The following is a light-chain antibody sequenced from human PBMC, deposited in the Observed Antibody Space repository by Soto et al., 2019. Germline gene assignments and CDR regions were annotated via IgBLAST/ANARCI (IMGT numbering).Light chain of an antibody. Sequence: DIQMTQSPSTLSASVGDRVTITCRASQSISSWLAWYQQKPGKAPKLLISKASSLESGVPSRFSGSASGTEFTLSISSLQPDDFATYYCQQYESYWTFGQGTKVEIK. V-gene: IGKV1-5*03. J-gene: IGKJ1*01. CDR3: QQYESYWT. CDR1: QSISSW. CDR2: KAS.